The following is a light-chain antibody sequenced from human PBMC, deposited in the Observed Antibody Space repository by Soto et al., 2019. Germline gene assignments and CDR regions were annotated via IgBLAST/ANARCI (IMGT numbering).Light chain of an antibody. CDR3: QQYGSSPPCT. Sequence: EIVLTQSPGTLSLSPGERATLSCRASQSVSSSYLAWYQQKPGQAPRLLIYGASSRATGIPDRFSGSGSGTDFTLTISRLEPEDFAAYYCQQYGSSPPCTFGQGTKLEIK. V-gene: IGKV3-20*01. J-gene: IGKJ2*02. CDR1: QSVSSSY. CDR2: GAS.